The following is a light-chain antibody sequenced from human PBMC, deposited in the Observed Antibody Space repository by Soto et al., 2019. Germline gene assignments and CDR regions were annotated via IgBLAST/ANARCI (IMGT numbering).Light chain of an antibody. J-gene: IGLJ1*01. CDR3: SSYAGSNNFDV. V-gene: IGLV2-8*01. CDR2: EVS. Sequence: QSVLTQPPSASGSPGQSVTISCTGTSSDVGGYNYVSWYQQHPGKAPKPMIYEVSKRPSGVPDRFSGSKSGNTASLTVSGLQAEDEADYYCSSYAGSNNFDVFGTGTKVTVL. CDR1: SSDVGGYNY.